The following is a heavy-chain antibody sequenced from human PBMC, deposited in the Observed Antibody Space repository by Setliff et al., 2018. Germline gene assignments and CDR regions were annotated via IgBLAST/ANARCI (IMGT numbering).Heavy chain of an antibody. V-gene: IGHV4-34*01. CDR2: INHSGST. CDR3: ARGWGSGWSKEGAFDI. CDR1: GGSFSGYY. J-gene: IGHJ3*02. D-gene: IGHD6-19*01. Sequence: SETLSLTCAVYGGSFSGYYWSWIRQPPGRGLEWIGEINHSGSTNYNPSLKSRVTISVDTSKNQFSLKLSSVTAADTAVYYCARGWGSGWSKEGAFDIWGQGTMVTVSS.